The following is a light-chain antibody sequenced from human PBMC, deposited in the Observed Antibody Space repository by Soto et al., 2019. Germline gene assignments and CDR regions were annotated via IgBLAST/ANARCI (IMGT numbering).Light chain of an antibody. CDR2: RAS. J-gene: IGKJ4*01. CDR3: QQYGSSPLT. CDR1: QSVSSSY. Sequence: EIVLTQSPGTLSLSPGERATLSCRASQSVSSSYLAWYQQKPGQAPKVLIYRASSRATGIPDRFSGSGSGTDFTLTISRLEPEDFEVYYCQQYGSSPLTFGGGTKVEIK. V-gene: IGKV3-20*01.